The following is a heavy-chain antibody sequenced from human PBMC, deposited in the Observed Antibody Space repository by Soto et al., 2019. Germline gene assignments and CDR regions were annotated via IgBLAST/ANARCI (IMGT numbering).Heavy chain of an antibody. Sequence: QVQLVXXXXEVKKPGASVRVSCKTSGYTFINYGITWVRQAPGQGLEWMGWLSAYNGDTSSSEKVQDRFTMTTDTSTNTVYMDLRSLRSDDTAVYYCARWSAIVGGAEALDIWGQGTMVIVSS. J-gene: IGHJ3*02. V-gene: IGHV1-18*01. CDR1: GYTFINYG. CDR3: ARWSAIVGGAEALDI. D-gene: IGHD1-26*01. CDR2: LSAYNGDT.